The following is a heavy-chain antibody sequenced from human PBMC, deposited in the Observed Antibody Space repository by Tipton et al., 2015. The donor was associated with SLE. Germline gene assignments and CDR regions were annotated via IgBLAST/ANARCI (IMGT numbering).Heavy chain of an antibody. CDR3: ARNNGGGAQDNWFDP. CDR2: IYYSGST. J-gene: IGHJ5*02. V-gene: IGHV4-39*07. Sequence: TLSLTCTVSGGSISSSSYYWGWIRQPPGKGLEWIGSIYYSGSTNYNPSLKSRVTISVDTSKNQFSLKLRSVTAADTAVYYSARNNGGGAQDNWFDPGGQGTLVTVSS. CDR1: GGSISSSSYY. D-gene: IGHD1/OR15-1a*01.